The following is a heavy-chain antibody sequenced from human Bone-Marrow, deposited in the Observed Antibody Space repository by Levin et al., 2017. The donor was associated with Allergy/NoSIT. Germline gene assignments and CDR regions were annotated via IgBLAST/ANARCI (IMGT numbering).Heavy chain of an antibody. V-gene: IGHV3-30*18. J-gene: IGHJ3*02. CDR2: ISYDGSNK. CDR1: GFTFSSYG. CDR3: AKDEEGADHRSSLSAFDI. D-gene: IGHD1-26*01. Sequence: GGSLRLSCAASGFTFSSYGMHWVRQAPGKGLEWVAVISYDGSNKYYADSVKGRFTISRDNSKNTLYLQMNSLRAEDTAVYYCAKDEEGADHRSSLSAFDIWGQGTMVTVSS.